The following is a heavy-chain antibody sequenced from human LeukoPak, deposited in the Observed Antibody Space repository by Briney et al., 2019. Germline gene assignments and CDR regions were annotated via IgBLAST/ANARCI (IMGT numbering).Heavy chain of an antibody. J-gene: IGHJ6*03. V-gene: IGHV3-48*03. CDR1: GFTFSSYE. CDR3: AKGGRVGGGITMIRGVRNFYYHMDV. CDR2: ISSSGSTI. Sequence: GGSLRLSCAASGFTFSSYEMNWVRQAPGKGLEWVSYISSSGSTIYYADSVKGRFTISRDNAKNSLYLQMNSLRAEDTAVYYCAKGGRVGGGITMIRGVRNFYYHMDVWGKGTTVIISS. D-gene: IGHD3-10*01.